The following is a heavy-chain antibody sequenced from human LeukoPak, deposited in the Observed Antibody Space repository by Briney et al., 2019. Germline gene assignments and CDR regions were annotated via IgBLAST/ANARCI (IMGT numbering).Heavy chain of an antibody. CDR3: AKDLLMITFGGVSDY. CDR2: IWYDGSNK. J-gene: IGHJ4*02. D-gene: IGHD3-16*01. Sequence: GRSLRLSCAASGFTFRSYGMHWVRQAPGKGLQWVAVIWYDGSNKYYADSVKGRFTISRDNSKNTLYLQMNSLRAEDTTVYYCAKDLLMITFGGVSDYWGQGTLVTVSS. V-gene: IGHV3-33*06. CDR1: GFTFRSYG.